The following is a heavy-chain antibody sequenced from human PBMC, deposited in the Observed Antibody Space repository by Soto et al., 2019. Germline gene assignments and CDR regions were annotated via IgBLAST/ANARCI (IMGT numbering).Heavy chain of an antibody. CDR2: MNHNTGGA. CDR1: GYTFADFY. Sequence: QVQLVQSGAELKKPGASVRVSCKTSGYTFADFYIHWVRQAPGQGFEWMGWMNHNTGGAVYAQKFLGRIAMTRDTAISTAYVELSRLSSNDTAVYFCATSTYDAFWSGSLWGQGTLVTVSS. D-gene: IGHD3-3*01. V-gene: IGHV1-2*02. J-gene: IGHJ4*02. CDR3: ATSTYDAFWSGSL.